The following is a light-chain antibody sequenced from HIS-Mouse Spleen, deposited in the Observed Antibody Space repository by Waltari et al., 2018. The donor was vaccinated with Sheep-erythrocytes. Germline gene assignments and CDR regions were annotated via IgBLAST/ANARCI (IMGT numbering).Light chain of an antibody. CDR2: DVS. CDR3: CSYAGSYNHV. J-gene: IGLJ1*01. CDR1: SSDRGGFNY. V-gene: IGLV2-11*01. Sequence: QSALTQPRSVPGSSGLSFTISCTVTSSDRGGFNYVSWYQQEPGKAPKLMIYDVSKRPSGVPDRFSGSKSGNTASLTISGLQAEDEADYYCCSYAGSYNHVFATGTKVTVL.